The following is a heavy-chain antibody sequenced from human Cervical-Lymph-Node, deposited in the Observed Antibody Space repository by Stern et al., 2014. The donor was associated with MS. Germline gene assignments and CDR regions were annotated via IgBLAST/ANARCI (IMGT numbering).Heavy chain of an antibody. J-gene: IGHJ4*02. CDR1: GFAFSGSA. V-gene: IGHV3-73*01. Sequence: EVQLAESGGGLVQPGGSLKLSCAASGFAFSGSALHWVRQASGQGLAWVGRIRSKANNYATAYAESVKDRFTISRDDSKNTAYLHLTNLKPEDTAVYYCTRVPAPWGQGTLVTVAS. CDR2: IRSKANNYAT. CDR3: TRVPAP.